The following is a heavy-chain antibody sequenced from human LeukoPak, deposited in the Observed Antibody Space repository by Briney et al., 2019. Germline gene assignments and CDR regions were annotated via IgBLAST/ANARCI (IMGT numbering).Heavy chain of an antibody. CDR3: AKDQEAGADY. Sequence: PGGSLRLSCAASGFPVSSNYMSWVRQAPGKGLEWVSVIYSGGSTYYADSVKGRFTISRDNSKNTLFLQMNSLRVEDTAVYYCAKDQEAGADYWGQGTLVTVSS. CDR2: IYSGGST. CDR1: GFPVSSNY. J-gene: IGHJ4*02. D-gene: IGHD6-19*01. V-gene: IGHV3-53*01.